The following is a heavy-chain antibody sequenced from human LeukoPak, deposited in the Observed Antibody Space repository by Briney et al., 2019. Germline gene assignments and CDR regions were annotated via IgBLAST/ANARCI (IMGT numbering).Heavy chain of an antibody. V-gene: IGHV4-30-2*01. CDR3: ARDDSSGYYYFQH. D-gene: IGHD3-22*01. J-gene: IGHJ1*01. Sequence: SQTLSLTCAVSGGSISSGGYSWSWIRQPPGKGLEWIGYIYHSGSTYYNPSLKSRVTISVDRSKNQFSLKLSSVTAADTAVYYCARDDSSGYYYFQHWGQGTLVTVSS. CDR1: GGSISSGGYS. CDR2: IYHSGST.